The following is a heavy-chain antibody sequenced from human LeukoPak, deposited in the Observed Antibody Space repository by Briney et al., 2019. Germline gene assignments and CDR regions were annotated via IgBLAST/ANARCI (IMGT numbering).Heavy chain of an antibody. CDR2: MNPNSGNT. D-gene: IGHD3-3*01. CDR3: ARVKYYYDFWSGYYTPGYYYYGMDV. J-gene: IGHJ6*02. CDR1: GYTFTSYD. Sequence: GASVKVSCKASGYTFTSYDINWVRQATGQGLEWMGWMNPNSGNTGYAQKFQGRVTMTRNTSISTAYMELSSLRSEDTAVYYCARVKYYYDFWSGYYTPGYYYYGMDVWGQGTTVTVSS. V-gene: IGHV1-8*01.